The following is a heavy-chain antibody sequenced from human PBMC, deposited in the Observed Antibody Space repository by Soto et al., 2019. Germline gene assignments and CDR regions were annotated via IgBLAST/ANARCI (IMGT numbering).Heavy chain of an antibody. CDR3: ASGHCFSRSCSDLDL. CDR2: IYYSGTT. CDR1: GGSISSGGSY. J-gene: IGHJ2*01. V-gene: IGHV4-31*01. D-gene: IGHD2-2*01. Sequence: QVQLQESGPGLVKPSQTLSLTCTVSGGSISSGGSYWSWIRQSPGKGLEWIGYIYYSGTTYYNPSRPGLVSXAXXXSXXRLPLKLSSVTAAATAIYYCASGHCFSRSCSDLDLWGRGTLVTVSS.